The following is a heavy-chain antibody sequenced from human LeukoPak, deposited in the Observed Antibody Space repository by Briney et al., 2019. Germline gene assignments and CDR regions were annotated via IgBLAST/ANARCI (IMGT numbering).Heavy chain of an antibody. J-gene: IGHJ4*02. D-gene: IGHD4/OR15-4a*01. CDR3: ARFRYDYGDGPDF. CDR2: MTPNSGNT. V-gene: IGHV1-8*01. CDR1: GYTFTSYD. Sequence: ASVKVSCKASGYTFTSYDINWVRQAAGQGLEWMGFMTPNSGNTGYAQKLQGRVTMTRNNSISTAYMELSSLRSEDTAVYYCARFRYDYGDGPDFWVQGTLVTVSS.